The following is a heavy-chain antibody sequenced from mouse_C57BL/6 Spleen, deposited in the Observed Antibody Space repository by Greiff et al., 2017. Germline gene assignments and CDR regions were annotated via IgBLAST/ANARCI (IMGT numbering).Heavy chain of an antibody. V-gene: IGHV1-15*01. CDR3: TRNRFDY. Sequence: QVHVKQSGAELVRPGASVTLSCKASGYTFTDYEMHWVKQTPVHGLEWIGAIDPETGGTAYNQKFKGKAILTADKSSSTAYMELRSLTSEDSAVYYGTRNRFDYWGQGTTLTVSS. J-gene: IGHJ2*01. CDR2: IDPETGGT. CDR1: GYTFTDYE.